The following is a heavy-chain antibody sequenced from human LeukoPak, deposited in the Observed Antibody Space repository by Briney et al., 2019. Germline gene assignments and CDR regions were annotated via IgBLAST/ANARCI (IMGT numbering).Heavy chain of an antibody. CDR3: ASHDSSGYYYR. V-gene: IGHV4-30-4*08. CDR1: GGSISSGSYY. Sequence: PSETLSLTCTVSGGSISSGSYYWSWIRQPPGKGLEWIGYIYYSGSTYYNPSLKSRVTISVDTSKNQFSLKLSSVTAADTAVYYCASHDSSGYYYRWGQGTLVTVSS. J-gene: IGHJ4*02. D-gene: IGHD3-22*01. CDR2: IYYSGST.